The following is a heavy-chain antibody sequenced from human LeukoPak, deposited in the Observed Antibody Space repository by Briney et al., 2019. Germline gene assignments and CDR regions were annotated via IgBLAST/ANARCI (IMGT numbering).Heavy chain of an antibody. V-gene: IGHV6-1*01. D-gene: IGHD3-10*01. Sequence: SQTLSVTSAMSGDSVSSNSAVWNWVRQPPSRCLGWLVRIYYRSHRCNDYTVSVKSRITINADASKNQYSLQLNTVTPEDTAVYYCVKWGTMVRSFNWFDPWGQGTQVTVSS. J-gene: IGHJ5*02. CDR1: GDSVSSNSAV. CDR3: VKWGTMVRSFNWFDP. CDR2: IYYRSHRCN.